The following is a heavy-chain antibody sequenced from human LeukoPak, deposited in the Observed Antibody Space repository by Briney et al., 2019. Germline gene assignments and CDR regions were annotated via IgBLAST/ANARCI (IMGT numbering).Heavy chain of an antibody. V-gene: IGHV3-23*01. CDR3: AKVVGYDILTGYYPGGDY. J-gene: IGHJ4*02. D-gene: IGHD3-9*01. Sequence: GGSLRLSCAASGFTFSSYAMSWVRQAPGKGLEWVSAISGSGGCTYYADSVKGRFTISRDNSKNTLYLQMNSLRAENTAVYYCAKVVGYDILTGYYPGGDYWGQGTLVTVSS. CDR1: GFTFSSYA. CDR2: ISGSGGCT.